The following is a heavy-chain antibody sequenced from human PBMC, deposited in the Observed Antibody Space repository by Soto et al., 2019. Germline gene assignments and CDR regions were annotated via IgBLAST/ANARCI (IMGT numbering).Heavy chain of an antibody. CDR1: GGSISSGGYS. J-gene: IGHJ6*02. V-gene: IGHV4-30-2*01. D-gene: IGHD1-7*01. Sequence: QLQLQESGSGLVKPSQTLSLTCAVSGGSISSGGYSWSWIRQPPGKGLEWIGYIYHSGSTYYNPSLKSRVTISVDRSKNQFSLKLSAVTAADTAVYYCATREITGTTYGMDVWGQGTTVTVSS. CDR3: ATREITGTTYGMDV. CDR2: IYHSGST.